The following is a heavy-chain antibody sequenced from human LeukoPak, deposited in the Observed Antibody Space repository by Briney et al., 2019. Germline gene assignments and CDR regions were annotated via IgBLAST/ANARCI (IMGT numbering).Heavy chain of an antibody. Sequence: GESLKISCKGSGYSFTSYWIGWVRQMPGKGLEWMGIIYPGDSDTRYSPSFQGQVIISADKSISTAYLQWSSLKASDTAMYYCARQLAAAGTGRRNYYYYGMDVWGQGTTVTVSS. CDR2: IYPGDSDT. CDR1: GYSFTSYW. J-gene: IGHJ6*02. D-gene: IGHD6-13*01. V-gene: IGHV5-51*01. CDR3: ARQLAAAGTGRRNYYYYGMDV.